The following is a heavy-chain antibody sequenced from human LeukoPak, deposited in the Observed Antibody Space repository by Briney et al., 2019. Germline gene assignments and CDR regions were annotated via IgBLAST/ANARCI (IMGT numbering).Heavy chain of an antibody. CDR1: GYTFTSYY. Sequence: ASVKVSCKASGYTFTSYYMHWVRQAPGQGLEWVGIINPSGGSTSYAQKFQGRVTMTRDTSTSTVYMELSSLRSEDTAVYYCARGDVRYSSSWYRYYGWFDPWGQGTLVTVSS. CDR3: ARGDVRYSSSWYRYYGWFDP. CDR2: INPSGGST. V-gene: IGHV1-46*03. D-gene: IGHD6-13*01. J-gene: IGHJ5*02.